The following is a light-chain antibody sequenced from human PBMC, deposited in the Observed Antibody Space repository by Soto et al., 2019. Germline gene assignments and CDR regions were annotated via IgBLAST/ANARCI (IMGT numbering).Light chain of an antibody. CDR3: SSYTSSSTPLV. CDR1: SSDVGGHNC. J-gene: IGLJ1*01. Sequence: QSALTQPASVSGSPGQSITISCTGSSSDVGGHNCVSWYQQHPGKAPKLMIYEVNNRPSGVSNRFSGSKSGNTASLTISGLQTEDEADYYCSSYTSSSTPLVFGTATKLTVL. V-gene: IGLV2-14*01. CDR2: EVN.